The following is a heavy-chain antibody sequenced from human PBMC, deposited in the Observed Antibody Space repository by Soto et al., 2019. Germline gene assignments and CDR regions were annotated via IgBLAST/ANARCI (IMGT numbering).Heavy chain of an antibody. CDR3: ARDSSGWYYFDY. V-gene: IGHV3-53*01. CDR2: IYSGGST. J-gene: IGHJ4*02. CDR1: GFTVSSNY. Sequence: GGSLRLSCVASGFTVSSNYMNWVRQAPGKGLEWVSVIYSGGSTYYADSVKGRFTISRDNSKNTLYLQMNSLRAEDTAVYYCARDSSGWYYFDYWGQGTQVTVSS. D-gene: IGHD6-19*01.